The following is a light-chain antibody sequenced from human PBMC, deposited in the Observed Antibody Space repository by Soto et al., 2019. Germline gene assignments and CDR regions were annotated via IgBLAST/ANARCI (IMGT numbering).Light chain of an antibody. J-gene: IGKJ2*01. CDR3: QQYNNWPPYT. CDR1: QSVSSN. Sequence: EKVMTQSPATLSVSPGERATLSCRASQSVSSNLAWYQQKPGQAPRLLIYGASTRATGIQARFSGSGSGTEFTLTISSLQSEDFAVYYCQQYNNWPPYTFGQGTKLEI. CDR2: GAS. V-gene: IGKV3-15*01.